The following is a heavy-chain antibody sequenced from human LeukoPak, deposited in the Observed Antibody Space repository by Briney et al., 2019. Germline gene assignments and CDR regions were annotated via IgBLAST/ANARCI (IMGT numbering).Heavy chain of an antibody. CDR1: GFNFSIYG. CDR2: VRYDQSAT. CDR3: VKDQGECPGSRCYLRFLEY. J-gene: IGHJ4*02. V-gene: IGHV3-30*02. Sequence: GGSLRLSCAASGFNFSIYGMHWVRQAPGKGLEWVTFVRYDQSATVYADSEQGRFAISRDNSKNTVYLQMNSLRVEDTALYFCVKDQGECPGSRCYLRFLEYWGQGTLVIVSS. D-gene: IGHD3-3*01.